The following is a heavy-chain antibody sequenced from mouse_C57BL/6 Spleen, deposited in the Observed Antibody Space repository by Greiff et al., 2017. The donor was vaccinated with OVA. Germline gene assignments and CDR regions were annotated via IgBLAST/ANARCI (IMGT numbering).Heavy chain of an antibody. V-gene: IGHV1-50*01. CDR3: ARTRHYGSSGYFDY. Sequence: VQLQQPGAELVKPGASVKLSCKASGYTFTSYWMQWVKQRPGQGLEWIGEIDPSDSYTNYNQKFKGKATLTVDTSSSTAYMQLSSLTSEDSAVYYCARTRHYGSSGYFDYWGQGTTLTVSS. CDR1: GYTFTSYW. CDR2: IDPSDSYT. J-gene: IGHJ2*01. D-gene: IGHD1-1*01.